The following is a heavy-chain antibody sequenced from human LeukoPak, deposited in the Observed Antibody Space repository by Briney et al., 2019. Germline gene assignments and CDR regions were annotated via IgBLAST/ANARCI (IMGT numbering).Heavy chain of an antibody. Sequence: QTGGALRLSCSASGFTFSTLPMHWVRQAPGKGLEYVSGSSSNWGSTYYADSVKGRFTISRDNSKNTLYLQMSSLRPEDTAVYYCVNQISGWVYWGQGTLVTVPS. CDR3: VNQISGWVY. V-gene: IGHV3-64D*06. CDR1: GFTFSTLP. D-gene: IGHD6-19*01. CDR2: SSSNWGST. J-gene: IGHJ4*02.